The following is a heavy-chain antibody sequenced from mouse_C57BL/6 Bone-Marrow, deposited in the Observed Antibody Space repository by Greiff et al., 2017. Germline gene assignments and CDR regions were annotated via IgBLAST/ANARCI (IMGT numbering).Heavy chain of an antibody. J-gene: IGHJ2*01. Sequence: DVQLVESGAELVRPGASVKLSCTASGFNIKDDYMHWVKQRPEQGLEWIGWIDPENGDTEYASKLQGKATITAAPSSNTAYLQLSSLTSEDTAVYYCTTVLYPYYFDYWGQGTTLTVSS. CDR1: GFNIKDDY. CDR3: TTVLYPYYFDY. V-gene: IGHV14-4*01. CDR2: IDPENGDT. D-gene: IGHD2-12*01.